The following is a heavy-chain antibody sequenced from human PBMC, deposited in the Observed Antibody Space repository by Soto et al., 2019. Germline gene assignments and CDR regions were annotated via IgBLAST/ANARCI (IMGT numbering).Heavy chain of an antibody. CDR3: ARASGTGVGTGSY. D-gene: IGHD3-3*01. Sequence: AAVTVSCKSSGYTFSHYRISWMGQVPGQGREGMGWISAYNGETKYAQKFQGRVSMTTATSTDIAYMELGSLRTDGTAVYYCARASGTGVGTGSYWGQETL. V-gene: IGHV1-18*01. CDR1: GYTFSHYR. J-gene: IGHJ4*02. CDR2: ISAYNGET.